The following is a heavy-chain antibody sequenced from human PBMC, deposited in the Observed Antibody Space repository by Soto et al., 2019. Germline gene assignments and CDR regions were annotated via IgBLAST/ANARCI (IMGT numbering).Heavy chain of an antibody. V-gene: IGHV3-11*06. J-gene: IGHJ4*02. CDR1: GFTFSDYY. CDR3: ARAKGYYHTSGSDS. Sequence: PGGSLRLSCAASGFTFSDYYMSWIRQAPGKGLEWISYISSNSNYKNHADSVRGRFTIPRDNAKNSLYLQMNGLRAEDTAVYYCARAKGYYHTSGSDSWGQGTLVTVSS. CDR2: ISSNSNYK. D-gene: IGHD3-22*01.